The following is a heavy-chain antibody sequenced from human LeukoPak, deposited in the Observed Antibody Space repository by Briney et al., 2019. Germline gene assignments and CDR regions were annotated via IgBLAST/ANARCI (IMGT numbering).Heavy chain of an antibody. CDR2: ISWNSGSI. D-gene: IGHD3-10*01. V-gene: IGHV3-9*03. Sequence: GGSLRLSCAASGFTFDDYAMHWVRQAPGKGLEWVSGISWNSGSIDYADSVKGRFSISRDNAKNSLYLRMNSLRAEDMALYYCAKGDNYGSGTYYFDHWGQGTLVTVSS. CDR1: GFTFDDYA. CDR3: AKGDNYGSGTYYFDH. J-gene: IGHJ4*02.